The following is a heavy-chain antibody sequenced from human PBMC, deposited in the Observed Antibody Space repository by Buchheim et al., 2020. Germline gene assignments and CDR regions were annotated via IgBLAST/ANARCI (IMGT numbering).Heavy chain of an antibody. D-gene: IGHD1-26*01. CDR2: IKQDGSDK. CDR3: VRGQPIA. CDR1: GFTFSSYW. Sequence: EVQLVESGGGLVQPGGSLRLSCAAPGFTFSSYWINWVRQAPGKGLEWVANIKQDGSDKHYVDSVKGRFTISRDNATYSVYLQMNSLRAEDTAVYYCVRGQPIAWGQGTL. V-gene: IGHV3-7*01. J-gene: IGHJ5*02.